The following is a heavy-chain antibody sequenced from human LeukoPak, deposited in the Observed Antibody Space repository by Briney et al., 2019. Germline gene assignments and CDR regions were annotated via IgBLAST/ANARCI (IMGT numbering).Heavy chain of an antibody. CDR3: AKSRLESSPFDY. CDR1: GFTFRRYA. CDR2: ISGSGGST. V-gene: IGHV3-23*01. D-gene: IGHD3-16*01. Sequence: TGGSLRLSCATSGFTFRRYAMSWVRQAPGKGLEWVSAISGSGGSTYYADSVKGRFTISRDNSKNTLYLQMNSLRAEDTAVYYCAKSRLESSPFDYWGQGTLVTVSS. J-gene: IGHJ4*02.